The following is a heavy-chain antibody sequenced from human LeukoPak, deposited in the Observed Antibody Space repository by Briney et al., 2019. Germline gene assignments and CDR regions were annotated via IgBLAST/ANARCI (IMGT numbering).Heavy chain of an antibody. D-gene: IGHD3-10*01. CDR3: TLYYYGSGSPLFDY. V-gene: IGHV3-73*01. Sequence: GGSLKLSCAASGFTFSGSAMHWVRQASGKGLEWVGRIRSKANSYATAYAASVKGWFTISRDDSKNTAYLQMNSLKTEDTAVYYCTLYYYGSGSPLFDYWGQGTLVTVSS. CDR1: GFTFSGSA. J-gene: IGHJ4*02. CDR2: IRSKANSYAT.